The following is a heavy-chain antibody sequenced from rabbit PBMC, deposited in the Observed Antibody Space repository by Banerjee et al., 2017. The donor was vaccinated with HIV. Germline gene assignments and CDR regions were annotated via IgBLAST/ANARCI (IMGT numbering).Heavy chain of an antibody. CDR2: IYPDYGTT. J-gene: IGHJ4*01. V-gene: IGHV1S40*01. CDR3: ARHASGSGYYYYFNL. D-gene: IGHD1-1*01. Sequence: QSLEESGGDLVKPGASLTLTCTASGFSFSSSYYMCWVRQAPGKGLEWITYIYPDYGTTDYASWVNGRFTISLDNAQNTVFLQMTSLTAADTATYFCARHASGSGYYYYFNLWGPGTLVTVS. CDR1: GFSFSSSYY.